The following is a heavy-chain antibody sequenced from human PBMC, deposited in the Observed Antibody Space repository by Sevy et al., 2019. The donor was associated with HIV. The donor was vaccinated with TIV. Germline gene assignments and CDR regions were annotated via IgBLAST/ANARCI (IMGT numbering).Heavy chain of an antibody. D-gene: IGHD3-22*01. V-gene: IGHV1-69*13. CDR1: GGTFSSYA. CDR3: ARTYFDSVGYLEPNFDY. J-gene: IGHJ4*02. CDR2: IIPIFGTA. Sequence: ASVKVSCKASGGTFSSYAISWVRQAPGQGLEWMGGIIPIFGTANYAPKFQGTVTITAADSPSSAYMELSSLRSEDTAVYCWARTYFDSVGYLEPNFDYWGQGTLVTVSS.